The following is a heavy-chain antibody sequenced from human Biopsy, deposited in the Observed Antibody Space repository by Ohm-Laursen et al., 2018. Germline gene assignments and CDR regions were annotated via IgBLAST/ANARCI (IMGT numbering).Heavy chain of an antibody. V-gene: IGHV1-46*01. J-gene: IGHJ4*02. D-gene: IGHD6-19*01. Sequence: ASVKVSCKASGYTFTRYYMHWVRQAPGQGLEWMGMINPSGSTTSYPQIFQGRVTMSRDTSKSTVYMELSSLRSADTAVYFCARNTGWYGDLYYFDYWGQGTLVTVSS. CDR2: INPSGSTT. CDR1: GYTFTRYY. CDR3: ARNTGWYGDLYYFDY.